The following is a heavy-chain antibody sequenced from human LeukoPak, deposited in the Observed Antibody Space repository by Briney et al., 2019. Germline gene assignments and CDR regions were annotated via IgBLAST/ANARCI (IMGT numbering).Heavy chain of an antibody. CDR1: GFTFSNAW. D-gene: IGHD6-6*01. J-gene: IGHJ6*03. CDR2: IKSKTDGGTT. CDR3: TTEQLVLYYYYYYYMDV. V-gene: IGHV3-15*01. Sequence: GGSLRLSCAASGFTFSNAWMSWVRQAPGKGLEWVGRIKSKTDGGTTDYAAPVKGRFTISRDDSKNTLYLQMNSLKTEDTAVYYCTTEQLVLYYYYYYYMDVWGKGTTVTVSS.